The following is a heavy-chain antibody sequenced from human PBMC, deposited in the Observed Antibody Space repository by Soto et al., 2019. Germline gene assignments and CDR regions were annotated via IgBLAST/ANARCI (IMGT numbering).Heavy chain of an antibody. J-gene: IGHJ6*02. CDR1: GFTFSSYS. V-gene: IGHV3-21*01. CDR3: ARDRPPYYTNYGMDV. Sequence: EVQLVESGGGLVKPGGSLRLSCAASGFTFSSYSMNWVRQAPGKGLEWVSSISSSSSYIYYADSVKGRFTISRDNAKNSLYLQMNSLRAEDTAVYYCARDRPPYYTNYGMDVWGQGTTVTVSS. CDR2: ISSSSSYI.